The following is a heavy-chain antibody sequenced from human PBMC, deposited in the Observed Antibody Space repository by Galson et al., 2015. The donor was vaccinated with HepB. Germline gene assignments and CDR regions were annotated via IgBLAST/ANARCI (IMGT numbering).Heavy chain of an antibody. CDR2: IDPSDSYT. D-gene: IGHD5-18*01. CDR3: ARSPKYNYGQTLGY. CDR1: GYSFTSYW. Sequence: QSGAEVKKPGESLRISCKGSGYSFTSYWINWVRQMPGKGLELMGRIDPSDSYTKYSPSFQGHVIISADKSINTAYLQWSSLKASDTAMYYCARSPKYNYGQTLGYWGQGTLVTVSS. J-gene: IGHJ4*02. V-gene: IGHV5-10-1*01.